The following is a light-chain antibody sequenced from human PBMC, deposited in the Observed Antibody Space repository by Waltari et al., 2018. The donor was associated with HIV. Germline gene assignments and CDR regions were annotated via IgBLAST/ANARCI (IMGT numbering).Light chain of an antibody. CDR2: DND. J-gene: IGLJ3*02. CDR3: GTWDSSLNAGV. CDR1: SSNLAHNY. V-gene: IGLV1-51*01. Sequence: QSMLTQPPSVSAAPGQKVTISCSGSSSNLAHNYVSWYQHLPGAAPKLVTYDNDNRPSGIPDRFSGSKSGASATLVITGLQTGDEGDYYCGTWDSSLNAGVFGGGTKLTVL.